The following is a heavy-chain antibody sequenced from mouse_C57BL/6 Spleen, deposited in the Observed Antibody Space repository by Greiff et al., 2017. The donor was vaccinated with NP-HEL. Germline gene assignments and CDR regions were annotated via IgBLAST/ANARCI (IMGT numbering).Heavy chain of an antibody. CDR2: INPSSGYT. J-gene: IGHJ2*01. V-gene: IGHV1-4*01. D-gene: IGHD1-1*02. Sequence: VQLQQSGAELARPGASVKMSCKASGYTFTSYTMHWVKQRPGQGLEWIGYINPSSGYTKYNQKFKDKATLTADKSSSTAYMQLSSLTSEDSAVYYCARSVDDVLDYWGQGTTLTVSS. CDR1: GYTFTSYT. CDR3: ARSVDDVLDY.